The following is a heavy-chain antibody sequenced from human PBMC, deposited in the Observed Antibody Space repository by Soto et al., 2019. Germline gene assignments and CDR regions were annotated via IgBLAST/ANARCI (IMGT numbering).Heavy chain of an antibody. Sequence: GESLKISCKGSGYSFTSYWISWVRQMPGKGLEWMGRIDPSDSYTNYSPSFQGHVTISADKSISTAYLQWSSLKASDTAMYYCARNDSPAGYYYGMDLWGQGTTVTVSS. CDR1: GYSFTSYW. J-gene: IGHJ6*02. CDR2: IDPSDSYT. CDR3: ARNDSPAGYYYGMDL. V-gene: IGHV5-10-1*01. D-gene: IGHD3-22*01.